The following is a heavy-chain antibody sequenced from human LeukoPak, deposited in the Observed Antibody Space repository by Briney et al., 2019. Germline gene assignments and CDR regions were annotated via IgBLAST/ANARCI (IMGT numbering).Heavy chain of an antibody. CDR3: ERGPYSYDSSGAFDI. D-gene: IGHD3-22*01. CDR1: GDSISSGDYY. Sequence: SETLSLTCTVSGDSISSGDYYWSWIRQPAGKGLEWIGRISSSGSTNYNPSLKSRVTISVDTSKNQFSLKLSSVTAADTALYFCERGPYSYDSSGAFDIWGQGTMVTVSS. V-gene: IGHV4-61*02. CDR2: ISSSGST. J-gene: IGHJ3*02.